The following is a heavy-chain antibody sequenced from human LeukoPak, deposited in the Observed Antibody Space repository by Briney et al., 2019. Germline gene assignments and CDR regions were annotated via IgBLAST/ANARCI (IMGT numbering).Heavy chain of an antibody. CDR3: ARDHSSSWYQNWFDP. J-gene: IGHJ5*02. CDR1: GVSISSYY. D-gene: IGHD6-13*01. CDR2: IYTSGST. Sequence: SETLSLTCTVSGVSISSYYWSWIQQPAGKGLEWIGRIYTSGSTNYNPSLKSRVTMSVDTSKNQFSLKLSSVTAADTAVYYCARDHSSSWYQNWFDPWGQGTLVTVSS. V-gene: IGHV4-4*07.